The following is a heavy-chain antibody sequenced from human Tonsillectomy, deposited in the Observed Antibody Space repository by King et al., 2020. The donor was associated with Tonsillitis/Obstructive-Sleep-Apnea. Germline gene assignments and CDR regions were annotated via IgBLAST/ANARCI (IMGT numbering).Heavy chain of an antibody. Sequence: LTLKESGPTLVKPTQTLTLTCTFSGFSLSTSGVGVGWIRQPPGKALEWLARIYLDADKSYSPSLKSRLSITKDTSKNQVVLTMTNMDPVDTATYYCAHSPYYNWFDPWGQGTLVTVSS. V-gene: IGHV2-5*02. CDR2: IYLDADK. CDR1: GFSLSTSGVG. D-gene: IGHD3-10*01. CDR3: AHSPYYNWFDP. J-gene: IGHJ5*02.